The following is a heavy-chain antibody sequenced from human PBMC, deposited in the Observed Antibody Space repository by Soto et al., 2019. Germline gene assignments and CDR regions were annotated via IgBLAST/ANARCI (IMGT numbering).Heavy chain of an antibody. D-gene: IGHD6-6*01. CDR2: IYYSGST. Sequence: QVQLQESGPGLVKPSQSLSLTCTVSGGSISSGDYYWSWIRQPPGKGLEWIGYIYYSGSTYYNPSLKVRVPISVDTSKNQFSLKLSSVTAADTAVYYCARVNVYSSSSFDPWGQGTLVTVSS. CDR3: ARVNVYSSSSFDP. V-gene: IGHV4-30-4*01. J-gene: IGHJ5*02. CDR1: GGSISSGDYY.